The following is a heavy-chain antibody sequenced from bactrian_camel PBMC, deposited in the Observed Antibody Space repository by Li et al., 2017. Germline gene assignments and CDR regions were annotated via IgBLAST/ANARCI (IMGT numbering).Heavy chain of an antibody. J-gene: IGHJ6*01. D-gene: IGHD1*01. CDR3: AARSVGWCPLFEHWLRKRAYTPGGYFAN. CDR1: SFIAEAG. CDR2: IESDGST. V-gene: IGHV3S10*01. Sequence: VQLVESGGGSVHSGDSLRLSCVVPSFIAEAGKTFCVGWFRQIPDREREGVAGIESDGSTSYADSVKGRFTISQDSAKNILYLQMNSLKPGDTAMYYCAARSVGWCPLFEHWLRKRAYTPGGYFANWGQGTQVTVS.